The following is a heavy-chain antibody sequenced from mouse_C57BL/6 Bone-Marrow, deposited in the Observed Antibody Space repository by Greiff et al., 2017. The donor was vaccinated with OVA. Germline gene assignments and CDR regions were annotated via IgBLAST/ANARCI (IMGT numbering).Heavy chain of an antibody. V-gene: IGHV1-69*01. D-gene: IGHD3-2*02. J-gene: IGHJ3*01. CDR2: IDPSDSYT. CDR1: GYTFTSYW. CDR3: AMGSSGYWFAY. Sequence: QVQLQQPGAELVMPGASVKLSCKASGYTFTSYWMHWVKQRPGQGLEWIGEIDPSDSYTNYNQKFKGKSTLTVDKSSSTAYMQLSSLTSEDSAVYYGAMGSSGYWFAYWGQGTLVTVSA.